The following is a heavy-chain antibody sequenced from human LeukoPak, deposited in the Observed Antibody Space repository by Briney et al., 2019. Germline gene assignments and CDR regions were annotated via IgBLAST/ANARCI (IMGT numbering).Heavy chain of an antibody. Sequence: GGSLRPSCAASGFTFSSYGMHWVRQAPGKGLEWVAFIRYDGSNKYYADSVKGRFTISRDNSKNTLYLQMNSLRAEDTAVYYCAKPLGYSSSWDRGYYYYMDVWGKGTTVTVSS. CDR1: GFTFSSYG. CDR3: AKPLGYSSSWDRGYYYYMDV. V-gene: IGHV3-30*02. J-gene: IGHJ6*03. D-gene: IGHD6-13*01. CDR2: IRYDGSNK.